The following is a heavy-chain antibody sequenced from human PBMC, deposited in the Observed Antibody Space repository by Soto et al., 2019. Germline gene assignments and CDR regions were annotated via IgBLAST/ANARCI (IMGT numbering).Heavy chain of an antibody. V-gene: IGHV3-23*01. CDR2: ISGSGGST. Sequence: SGGSLRLSCAASVFTFSSYAMSWVRQAPGKGLEWVSAISGSGGSTYYADSVKGRFTISRDNSKNTLYLQMNSLRAEDTAVYYCAKGEVPAAIPYARYYYYGMDVWGQGTTVTVSS. CDR1: VFTFSSYA. CDR3: AKGEVPAAIPYARYYYYGMDV. J-gene: IGHJ6*02. D-gene: IGHD2-2*02.